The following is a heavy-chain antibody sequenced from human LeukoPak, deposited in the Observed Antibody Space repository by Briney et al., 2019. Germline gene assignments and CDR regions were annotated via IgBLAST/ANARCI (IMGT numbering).Heavy chain of an antibody. CDR2: INHSGST. CDR3: ARDPTTVVTTPYYFDD. CDR1: GGSLIGYH. J-gene: IGHJ4*02. D-gene: IGHD4-23*01. Sequence: SETLSLTCAVSGGSLIGYHWNWIRQPPGKGLEWIGEINHSGSTNYNPSLKSRVTISVDTSKNQFSLKLRSVTAADTAVYYCARDPTTVVTTPYYFDDWGQGTLVTVSS. V-gene: IGHV4-34*01.